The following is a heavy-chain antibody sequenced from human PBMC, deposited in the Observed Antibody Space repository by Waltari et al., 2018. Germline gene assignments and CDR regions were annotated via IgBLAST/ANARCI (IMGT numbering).Heavy chain of an antibody. Sequence: EVQLVESGGGLVQPGRSLRLSCAASGFTFDAYAMHWVRQAPGKDLEWVSGISWNSGSIGYADSVKGRFTISRDNAKNSLYLQMNSLRAEDTALYYCAKDSSGTPNDAFDIWGQGTMVTVSS. CDR2: ISWNSGSI. V-gene: IGHV3-9*01. CDR3: AKDSSGTPNDAFDI. J-gene: IGHJ3*02. CDR1: GFTFDAYA. D-gene: IGHD1-26*01.